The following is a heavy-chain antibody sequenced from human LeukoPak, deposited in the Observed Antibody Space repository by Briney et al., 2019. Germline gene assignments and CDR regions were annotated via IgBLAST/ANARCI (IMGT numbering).Heavy chain of an antibody. CDR1: GYTFTGYY. J-gene: IGHJ4*02. D-gene: IGHD4-17*01. CDR3: ARGFSAATVVGY. CDR2: INPNSGGT. V-gene: IGHV1-2*02. Sequence: VASVKVSCMASGYTFTGYYMHWVRQAPGQGLEWMGWINPNSGGTNYAQKLQGRVTMTRDTSISTGYMELSRPRADDTAVYFCARGFSAATVVGYWGEGTLVTVSS.